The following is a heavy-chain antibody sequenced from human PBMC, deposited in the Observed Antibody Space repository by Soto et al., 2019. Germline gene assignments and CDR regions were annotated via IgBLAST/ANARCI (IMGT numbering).Heavy chain of an antibody. CDR3: ARGMVRGKSKGYMDV. J-gene: IGHJ6*03. CDR2: ISGYNNNK. D-gene: IGHD3-10*01. Sequence: GASVKVSCKASGYTFTSYGIIWVRQAPGQGLELMGWISGYNNNKNYAQKYQARVTMTTDTSTRTAYMELRSLRSDDTAVYYCARGMVRGKSKGYMDVWGKGTTVTVSS. V-gene: IGHV1-18*01. CDR1: GYTFTSYG.